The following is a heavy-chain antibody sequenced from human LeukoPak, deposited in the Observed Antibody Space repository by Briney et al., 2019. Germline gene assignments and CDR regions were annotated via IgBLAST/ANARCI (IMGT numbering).Heavy chain of an antibody. J-gene: IGHJ5*02. Sequence: GGSLRLSCAASGFTFSDYYMSWIRQAPGKGLEWVSYISSSGSTIYYADSVKGRFTISRDNAKNSPYLQMNSLRAEDTAVYYCASGSPVANWFDPWGQGTLVTVSS. CDR3: ASGSPVANWFDP. CDR1: GFTFSDYY. V-gene: IGHV3-11*04. D-gene: IGHD2-15*01. CDR2: ISSSGSTI.